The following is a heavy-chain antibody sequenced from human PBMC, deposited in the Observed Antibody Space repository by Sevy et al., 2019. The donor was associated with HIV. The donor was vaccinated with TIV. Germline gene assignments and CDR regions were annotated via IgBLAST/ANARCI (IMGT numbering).Heavy chain of an antibody. D-gene: IGHD3-10*01. Sequence: GGFLRLSCAAFGFTFSNYGMTWVRQAPGKGLEWVSSVSGSGGKRYNADSVKGRFTISRDNFKNTLYLQMNSLRAEDTAVYYCARRGNYYGDAFDFWGQGTVVTVSS. CDR2: VSGSGGKR. J-gene: IGHJ3*01. CDR3: ARRGNYYGDAFDF. V-gene: IGHV3-23*01. CDR1: GFTFSNYG.